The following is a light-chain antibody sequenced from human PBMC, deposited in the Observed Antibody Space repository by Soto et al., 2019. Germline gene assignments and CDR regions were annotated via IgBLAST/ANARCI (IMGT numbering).Light chain of an antibody. CDR1: SSDVGAYNY. V-gene: IGLV2-11*01. CDR2: DVS. Sequence: QCARPHPLSAPGSPGHSVTIACTGASSDVGAYNYVSWYQQHPGKAPKLMVYDVSRRPSVVPDRFSGSKSGNTASLTISGLQADDEADYYCCSYAGTYNYVFGSGTKVTVL. CDR3: CSYAGTYNYV. J-gene: IGLJ1*01.